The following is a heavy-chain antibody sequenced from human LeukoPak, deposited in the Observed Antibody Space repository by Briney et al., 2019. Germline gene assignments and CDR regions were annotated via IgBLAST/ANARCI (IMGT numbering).Heavy chain of an antibody. V-gene: IGHV4-59*01. J-gene: IGHJ3*02. CDR1: GGSISSYY. CDR2: IYYSGST. Sequence: SETLSLTXTVSGGSISSYYWSWIRQPPGKGLEWIGYIYYSGSTNYNPSLKSRVTISVDTSKNQFSLKLSSVTAADTAVYYCARPNGKGAFDIWGQGTMVTVSS. D-gene: IGHD1-1*01. CDR3: ARPNGKGAFDI.